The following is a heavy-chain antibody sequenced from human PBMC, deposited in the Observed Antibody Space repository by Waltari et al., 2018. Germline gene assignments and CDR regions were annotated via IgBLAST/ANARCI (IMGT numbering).Heavy chain of an antibody. J-gene: IGHJ6*02. CDR3: ARTAEGFGEPSGSYGMDV. V-gene: IGHV3-33*01. CDR1: GFTFSSYG. CDR2: VWYDGSNK. Sequence: QVQLVEAGGGVVQPGRSLRLSCAASGFTFSSYGMPWVRQAPGKGLGWVAVVWYDGSNKYYADSVKGRFTISRDNSKNTLYLQMNSLRAEDTAVYYCARTAEGFGEPSGSYGMDVWGQGTTVTVSS. D-gene: IGHD3-10*01.